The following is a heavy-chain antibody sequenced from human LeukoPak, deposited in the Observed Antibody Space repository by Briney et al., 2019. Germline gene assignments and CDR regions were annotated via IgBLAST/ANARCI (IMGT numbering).Heavy chain of an antibody. CDR3: ARLSIHSYGSYYFYYGLDV. CDR1: GGSISSYY. J-gene: IGHJ6*02. Sequence: SETLSLTCTVSGGSISSYYWSWIRQPPGKGLGWIGYIYYSGSTNYNPSLKSRVTISVDTSKNQFSLKLSSVTAADTAVYYCARLSIHSYGSYYFYYGLDVWGQGATVAVSS. V-gene: IGHV4-59*08. D-gene: IGHD5-18*01. CDR2: IYYSGST.